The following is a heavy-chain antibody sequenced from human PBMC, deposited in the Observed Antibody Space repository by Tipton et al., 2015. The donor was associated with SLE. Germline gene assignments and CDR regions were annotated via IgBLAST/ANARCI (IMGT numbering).Heavy chain of an antibody. CDR2: ISGSGGST. Sequence: SLRLSCVASGFTFSSYAMSWVRQAPGKGLEWVSAISGSGGSTYYADSVKGRFTISRDNTKNTLYLQMNSLRPEDTAVYYCAREVEDTTDWYFDLWGRGTLVTVSS. CDR3: AREVEDTTDWYFDL. J-gene: IGHJ2*01. V-gene: IGHV3-23*01. D-gene: IGHD2-15*01. CDR1: GFTFSSYA.